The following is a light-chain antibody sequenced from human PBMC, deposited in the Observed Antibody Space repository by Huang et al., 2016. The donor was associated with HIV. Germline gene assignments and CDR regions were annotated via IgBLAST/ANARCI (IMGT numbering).Light chain of an antibody. CDR3: QQRSNWPPAT. Sequence: EIVLTQSPATLSLSPVERATLSCRASQRVSSYLAGYQQKPGQAPRLLIYDASNRATGIPARFSGSGSGTDFTLIISSLEPEDFAVYYCQQRSNWPPATFGQGTKVEIK. CDR1: QRVSSY. V-gene: IGKV3-11*01. J-gene: IGKJ1*01. CDR2: DAS.